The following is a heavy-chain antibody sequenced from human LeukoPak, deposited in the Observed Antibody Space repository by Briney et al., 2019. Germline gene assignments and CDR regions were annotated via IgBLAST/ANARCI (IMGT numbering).Heavy chain of an antibody. CDR2: INHSGST. Sequence: SETLSLTCAGYGGSVSGYYWSWIRQPPGKGLEWIGEINHSGSTNYNPSLKSRVTISADTSNNQFSLKLSSVPAADTAVYHCASTPTTYYYDSSGYYWVQGTLVTVSS. CDR3: ASTPTTYYYDSSGYY. D-gene: IGHD3-22*01. J-gene: IGHJ4*02. V-gene: IGHV4-34*01. CDR1: GGSVSGYY.